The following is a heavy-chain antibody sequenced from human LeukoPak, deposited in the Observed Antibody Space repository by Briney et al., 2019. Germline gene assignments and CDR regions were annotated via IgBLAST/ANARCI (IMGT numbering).Heavy chain of an antibody. J-gene: IGHJ2*01. CDR2: IYPGDSDT. D-gene: IGHD3-16*01. CDR1: GFRFDIYW. Sequence: GESLKISCQGSGFRFDIYWIGWVRQIPGKGLEWMGNIYPGDSDTRFSPSFQGQVTMSADRSSGTAYLQWSSLKASDTAMYYCARRQGGQNWYFDLWGGGTAVTVSS. V-gene: IGHV5-51*01. CDR3: ARRQGGQNWYFDL.